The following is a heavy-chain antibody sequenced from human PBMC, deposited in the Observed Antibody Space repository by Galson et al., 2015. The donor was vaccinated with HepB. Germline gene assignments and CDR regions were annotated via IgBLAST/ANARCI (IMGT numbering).Heavy chain of an antibody. V-gene: IGHV3-30*18. D-gene: IGHD1-26*01. Sequence: SLRLSCAASGFTFSSYGMHWVRQAPGKGLEWVAVISYDGSNKYYADSVKGRFTISRDNSKNTLYLQMNSLRAEDTAVYYCAKEEAEGEWESPYTYSAFDIWGQGTMVTVSS. CDR2: ISYDGSNK. CDR3: AKEEAEGEWESPYTYSAFDI. J-gene: IGHJ3*02. CDR1: GFTFSSYG.